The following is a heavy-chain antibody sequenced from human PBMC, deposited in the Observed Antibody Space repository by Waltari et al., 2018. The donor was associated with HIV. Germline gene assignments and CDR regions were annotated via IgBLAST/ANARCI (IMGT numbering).Heavy chain of an antibody. CDR2: ISSSGNFK. CDR1: GFIFNCYS. J-gene: IGHJ5*02. V-gene: IGHV3-21*02. D-gene: IGHD6-6*01. CDR3: ARDSRGSTWSLNWFDP. Sequence: EVQLVESGGGPVKPGESLRLSCVTSGFIFNCYSMNWVRQAPGKVPEWVSSISSSGNFKHYADSVKGRFTISRDNAENSLYLQMNGLRAEDTAIYYCARDSRGSTWSLNWFDPWGQGTLVTVSS.